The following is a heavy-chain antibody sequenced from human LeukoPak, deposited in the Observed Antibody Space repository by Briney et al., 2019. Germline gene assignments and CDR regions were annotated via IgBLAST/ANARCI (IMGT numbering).Heavy chain of an antibody. CDR3: ARGGWYPESFQH. J-gene: IGHJ1*01. CDR2: IYYSGST. V-gene: IGHV4-59*01. CDR1: GGSISSYY. D-gene: IGHD6-19*01. Sequence: SETLSLTCTVSGGSISSYYRTWVRQPPGKGLEWIGYIYYSGSTNYNPSLKSRVTISVDTSKNQFSLKLSSVTAADTAVYYCARGGWYPESFQHWGQGALVTVSS.